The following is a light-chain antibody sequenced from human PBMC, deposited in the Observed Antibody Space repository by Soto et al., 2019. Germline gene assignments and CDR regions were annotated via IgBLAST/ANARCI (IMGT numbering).Light chain of an antibody. V-gene: IGKV3-20*01. CDR1: QRFNSNY. CDR2: GTS. CDR3: QQYGTSPIT. J-gene: IGKJ5*01. Sequence: EIVLTQSPGTLSLSPGERATLSCRASQRFNSNYLGWYQQKPGQAPRLLIYGTSTRATGIPDRFSGSGSGTDFTLTISRLEPEDLAVYYCQQYGTSPITFGQGTRLEIK.